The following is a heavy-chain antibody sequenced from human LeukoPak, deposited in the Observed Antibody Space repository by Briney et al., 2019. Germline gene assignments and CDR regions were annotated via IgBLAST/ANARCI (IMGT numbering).Heavy chain of an antibody. CDR1: GYSISSGYY. Sequence: PSETLSLTCTVSGYSISSGYYWGWIRQPPGKGLEWIGSIYHSGSTYYNPSLKSRVTISVDTSKNQFSLKLSSVTAADTAVYYCARDYRYSSGWFDYWGQGTLVTVSS. CDR3: ARDYRYSSGWFDY. V-gene: IGHV4-38-2*02. J-gene: IGHJ4*02. CDR2: IYHSGST. D-gene: IGHD6-19*01.